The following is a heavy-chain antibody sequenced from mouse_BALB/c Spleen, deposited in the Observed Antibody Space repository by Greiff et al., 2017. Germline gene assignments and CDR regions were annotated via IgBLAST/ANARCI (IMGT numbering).Heavy chain of an antibody. V-gene: IGHV5-12-1*01. CDR3: ARGRVTTRFED. CDR2: ISSGGGST. D-gene: IGHD2-3*01. J-gene: IGHJ2*01. CDR1: GFAFSSYD. Sequence: EVKVVESGGGLVKPGGSLKLSCAASGFAFSSYDMSWVRQTPEKRLEWVAYISSGGGSTYYPDTVKGRFTISRDNAKKTLYLQMSSLKSEDTAMYYCARGRVTTRFEDWGEGTTLTVSA.